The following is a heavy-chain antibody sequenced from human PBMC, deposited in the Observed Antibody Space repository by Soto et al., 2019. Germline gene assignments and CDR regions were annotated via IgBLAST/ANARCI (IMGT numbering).Heavy chain of an antibody. Sequence: LSLTCTVSGGSFTNYYWSWIRQPPGKGLEWIGYIYYNGNTNYNPSLKSRVTMSVDTSKNQFSLNLSSVTAADTAVYYCARALRGDYWGQGTLVTVSS. D-gene: IGHD3-10*01. CDR1: GGSFTNYY. CDR3: ARALRGDY. V-gene: IGHV4-59*01. J-gene: IGHJ4*02. CDR2: IYYNGNT.